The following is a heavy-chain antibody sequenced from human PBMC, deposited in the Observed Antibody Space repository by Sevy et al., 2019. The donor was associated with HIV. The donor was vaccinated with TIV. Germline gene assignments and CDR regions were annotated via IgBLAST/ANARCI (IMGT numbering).Heavy chain of an antibody. J-gene: IGHJ4*02. V-gene: IGHV3-30*04. CDR1: GFTFSTYA. Sequence: GGSLRLSCAASGFTFSTYAMHWVRQAPGKGLEWVAVILYDGSNTYYADSVKGRFTISRDSSKNTLYLQMNSLRAEDTAVYFCARDGGYDSRGYDLSNYWGQGTLVTVSS. CDR3: ARDGGYDSRGYDLSNY. CDR2: ILYDGSNT. D-gene: IGHD3-22*01.